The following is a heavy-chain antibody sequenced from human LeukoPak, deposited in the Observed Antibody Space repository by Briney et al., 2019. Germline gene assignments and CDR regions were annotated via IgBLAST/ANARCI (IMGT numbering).Heavy chain of an antibody. V-gene: IGHV4-34*01. CDR3: ASRPRREYSSSWYNFDY. J-gene: IGHJ4*02. D-gene: IGHD6-13*01. Sequence: PSEPLSLTCAVYGGSFSGYYWSWIRQPPGKGLEWIGEINHSGSTNYNPSLKSRVTISVDTSKNQFSLKLSSVTAADTAVYYCASRPRREYSSSWYNFDYWGQGTLVTVSS. CDR1: GGSFSGYY. CDR2: INHSGST.